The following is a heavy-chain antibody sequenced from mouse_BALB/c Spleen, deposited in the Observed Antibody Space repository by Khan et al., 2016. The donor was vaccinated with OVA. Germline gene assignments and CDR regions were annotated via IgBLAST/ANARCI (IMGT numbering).Heavy chain of an antibody. CDR3: ARFYDPYYALDY. D-gene: IGHD2-3*01. V-gene: IGHV2-9*02. Sequence: QVQLQQSGPGLVAPSQSLSITCTVSGFSLTSYGVNWVRQPPGKGLEWLGVIWAGGSTNYNSALMSRLTISKDNSQSQVFLKMNRLQTDDTAMYYCARFYDPYYALDYWGQGTSVTVSS. CDR2: IWAGGST. CDR1: GFSLTSYG. J-gene: IGHJ4*01.